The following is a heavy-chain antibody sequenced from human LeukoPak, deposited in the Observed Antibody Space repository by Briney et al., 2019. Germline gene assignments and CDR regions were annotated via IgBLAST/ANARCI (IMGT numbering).Heavy chain of an antibody. V-gene: IGHV3-23*01. CDR2: ISGSGGST. CDR1: GSTFSSYA. CDR3: AKDPRYSYGYSWFDP. J-gene: IGHJ5*02. D-gene: IGHD5-18*01. Sequence: GGSLSLSCAASGSTFSSYAMSWVRQAPGKGLEWVSAISGSGGSTYYADSVKGRFTISRDNSKNTLYLQMNSLRAEDTAVYYCAKDPRYSYGYSWFDPWGQGTLVTVSS.